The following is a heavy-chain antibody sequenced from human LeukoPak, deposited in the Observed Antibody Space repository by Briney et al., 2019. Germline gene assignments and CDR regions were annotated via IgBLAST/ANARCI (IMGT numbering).Heavy chain of an antibody. CDR1: GYTFTSYG. V-gene: IGHV1-18*01. J-gene: IGHJ6*03. CDR3: ARAPTYSSASPKYYYYYMDV. CDR2: ISAYNGNT. Sequence: ASVKVSCKASGYTFTSYGISWVRQAPGQGLEWMGWISAYNGNTNYAQKLQGRVTMTTDTSTSTAYMELRSLRSDGTAVYYCARAPTYSSASPKYYYYYMDVWGKGTTVTVSS. D-gene: IGHD6-25*01.